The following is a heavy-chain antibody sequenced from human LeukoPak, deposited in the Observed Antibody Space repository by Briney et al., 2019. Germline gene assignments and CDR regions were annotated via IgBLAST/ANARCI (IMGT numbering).Heavy chain of an antibody. CDR1: GGSISSSNW. CDR2: IYHGGRT. V-gene: IGHV4-4*02. CDR3: ARDYYDSGSYYARAFDI. D-gene: IGHD3-10*01. Sequence: SETLSLTCAVSGGSISSSNWWLWVRQPPGKGLEWIGEIYHGGRTNYNPSLKSRVAISVDKSKIQFSLNLTSVTVADTAVYYCARDYYDSGSYYARAFDIWGQGTMVTVSS. J-gene: IGHJ3*02.